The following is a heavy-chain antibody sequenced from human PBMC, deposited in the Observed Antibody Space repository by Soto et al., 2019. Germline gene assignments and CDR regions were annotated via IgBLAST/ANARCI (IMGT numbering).Heavy chain of an antibody. Sequence: PSETLSLTCTVSRGSVSGGPYFWNWILQPPGKGLEWIGYFYKSGYTKYNPSLESRVTISGDTSKNQISLKLSSVTAADTAVYYCARSPGWHEGYFDPWGQGTLVTAPQ. V-gene: IGHV4-61*01. D-gene: IGHD1-1*01. CDR3: ARSPGWHEGYFDP. CDR1: RGSVSGGPYF. CDR2: FYKSGYT. J-gene: IGHJ5*02.